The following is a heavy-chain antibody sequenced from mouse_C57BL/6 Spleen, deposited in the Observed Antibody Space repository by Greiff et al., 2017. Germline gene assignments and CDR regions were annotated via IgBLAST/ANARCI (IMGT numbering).Heavy chain of an antibody. CDR1: GYTFTSYW. J-gene: IGHJ4*01. Sequence: QVQLQQPGAELVRPGSSVKLSCKASGYTFTSYWMHWVKQRPIQGLEWIGNIDPSDSEPHYNQKFKDKATLTVDKSSSTAYMQLSSLTSEDSAVYYCARSLPIGDYAMDYWGQGTSVTVSS. V-gene: IGHV1-52*01. D-gene: IGHD6-5*01. CDR3: ARSLPIGDYAMDY. CDR2: IDPSDSEP.